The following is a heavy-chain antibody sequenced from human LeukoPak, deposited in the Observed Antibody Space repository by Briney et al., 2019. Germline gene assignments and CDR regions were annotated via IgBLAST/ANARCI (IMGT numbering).Heavy chain of an antibody. Sequence: SETLSLTCTVSGGSISSYYWSWIRQPAGKGLVWIGRIYTSGSTNYNPSLKSRVTMSVDTSKNQFSLKLSSVTAADTAVYYCAREATYYYDSSGYPSDYYYGMDVWGQGTTVTVSS. D-gene: IGHD3-22*01. V-gene: IGHV4-4*07. CDR1: GGSISSYY. J-gene: IGHJ6*02. CDR3: AREATYYYDSSGYPSDYYYGMDV. CDR2: IYTSGST.